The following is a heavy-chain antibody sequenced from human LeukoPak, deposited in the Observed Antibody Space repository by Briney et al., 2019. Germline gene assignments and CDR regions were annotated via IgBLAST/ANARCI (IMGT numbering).Heavy chain of an antibody. CDR1: GFTFSSYE. CDR2: ISSSGSTI. Sequence: PGGSLRLSCAASGFTFSSYEMNWVRQAPGKGLEWVSYISSSGSTIYYADSVRGRFTISRDNAKNSLYLQMNSLRAEDTAVYYCARAWTQAKIVDTAMVPYYFDYWGQGTLVTVSS. V-gene: IGHV3-48*03. CDR3: ARAWTQAKIVDTAMVPYYFDY. D-gene: IGHD5-18*01. J-gene: IGHJ4*02.